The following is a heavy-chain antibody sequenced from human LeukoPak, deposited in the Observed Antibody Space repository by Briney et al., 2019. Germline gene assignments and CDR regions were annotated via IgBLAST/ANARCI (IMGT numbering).Heavy chain of an antibody. V-gene: IGHV3-23*01. Sequence: GGSLRLSCAASGFTFSSYAMCWVRQAPGKGLECVSSIDGSIGSTYYADSVKGRFTISRDNSKNTLYLQMNSLRAEDTALYYCAKAPPYSSGWFQYYFDYWGQGTLVTVSS. J-gene: IGHJ4*02. CDR3: AKAPPYSSGWFQYYFDY. CDR1: GFTFSSYA. CDR2: IDGSIGST. D-gene: IGHD6-19*01.